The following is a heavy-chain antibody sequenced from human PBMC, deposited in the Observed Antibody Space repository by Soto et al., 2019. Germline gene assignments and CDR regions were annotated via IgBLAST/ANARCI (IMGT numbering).Heavy chain of an antibody. CDR1: GFTFSNYA. CDR3: AKNSDISGYYTQK. V-gene: IGHV3-23*01. D-gene: IGHD3-22*01. J-gene: IGHJ4*02. CDR2: ISGSGDST. Sequence: EVQLLESGGGLVQPGGSLRLSCAASGFTFSNYAMSWVRQAPGKGLEWVSAISGSGDSTYYADSVKGRFTISRDNSKNTLYRHVNSLRADDTAVYYCAKNSDISGYYTQKWGQGTLVTVSS.